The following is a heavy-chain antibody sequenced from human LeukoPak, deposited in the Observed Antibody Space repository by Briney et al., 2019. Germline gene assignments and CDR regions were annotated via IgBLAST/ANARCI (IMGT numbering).Heavy chain of an antibody. Sequence: SETLSLTCAVYGGSFSGYYWSWIRQPPGKGLEWIGEINHSGSTNYNPSLKSRVTISVDTSKNQFSLKLSSVTAADTAVYYCARGEYSMYGSGRYFDYWGQGTLVTVSS. CDR1: GGSFSGYY. CDR3: ARGEYSMYGSGRYFDY. V-gene: IGHV4-34*01. J-gene: IGHJ4*02. CDR2: INHSGST. D-gene: IGHD3-10*01.